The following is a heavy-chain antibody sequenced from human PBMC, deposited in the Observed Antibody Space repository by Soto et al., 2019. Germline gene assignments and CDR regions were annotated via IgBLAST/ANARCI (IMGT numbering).Heavy chain of an antibody. V-gene: IGHV3-74*01. CDR3: ARGIGYSAQDY. CDR1: GFTFSDYW. CDR2: ISGDGSST. J-gene: IGHJ4*02. D-gene: IGHD1-1*01. Sequence: GGSLRLSCAASGFTFSDYWMHWVRQVPGKGLVWVSRISGDGSSTSYADSVKGRFTISRDNAKNTLYVQMNSLRAEDTAVYYCARGIGYSAQDYWGQGTPVTVS.